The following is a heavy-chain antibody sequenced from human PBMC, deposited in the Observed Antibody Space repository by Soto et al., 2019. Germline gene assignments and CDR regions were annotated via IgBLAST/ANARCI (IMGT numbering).Heavy chain of an antibody. J-gene: IGHJ6*02. Sequence: PGGSLRLSCAASGFTFSSYGMHWVRQAPGKGLEWVAVIWHDGSNKYYADSVKGRFTISRDNSKNTLYLQMNSLRAEDTAVYYCARDALGSIVVVPAATYGMDVWGQGTTVTVSS. CDR3: ARDALGSIVVVPAATYGMDV. D-gene: IGHD2-2*01. CDR1: GFTFSSYG. V-gene: IGHV3-33*01. CDR2: IWHDGSNK.